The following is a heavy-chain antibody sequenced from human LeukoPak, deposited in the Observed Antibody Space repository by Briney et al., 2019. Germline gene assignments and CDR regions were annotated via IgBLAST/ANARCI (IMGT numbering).Heavy chain of an antibody. CDR3: ARDPVRYFDCGWFDP. Sequence: GGSLRLSCAASGFTFSSYSMNWVHQAPGKGLEWVSSISSSSSYIYYADSVKGRFTISRDNAKNSLYLQMNSLRAEDTAVYYCARDPVRYFDCGWFDPWGQGTLVTVSS. CDR1: GFTFSSYS. V-gene: IGHV3-21*01. J-gene: IGHJ5*02. CDR2: ISSSSSYI. D-gene: IGHD3-9*01.